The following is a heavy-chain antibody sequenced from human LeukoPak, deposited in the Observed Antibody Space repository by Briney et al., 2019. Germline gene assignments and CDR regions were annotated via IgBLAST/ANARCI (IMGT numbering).Heavy chain of an antibody. Sequence: GSLRLSCAASGFIFSSHGMNWVRQAPGKGLDWVSGVSPSGDITYYADSVKGRFTISRDKSKNTLYLQMNSLRAEDTAVYYCARWSYDSSGFGDFWGQGTLVTVSS. CDR3: ARWSYDSSGFGDF. D-gene: IGHD3-22*01. CDR1: GFIFSSHG. J-gene: IGHJ4*02. V-gene: IGHV3-23*01. CDR2: VSPSGDIT.